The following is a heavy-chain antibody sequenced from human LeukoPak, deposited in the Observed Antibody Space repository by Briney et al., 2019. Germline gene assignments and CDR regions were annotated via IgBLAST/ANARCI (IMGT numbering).Heavy chain of an antibody. V-gene: IGHV4-38-2*01. CDR2: IYRSGST. D-gene: IGHD6-13*01. CDR1: GYSISSGYY. CDR3: ARKGYSSSWYWYYFDY. J-gene: IGHJ4*02. Sequence: PSETLSLTCAVSGYSISSGYYWGRIRQPPGKGLEWFGSIYRSGSTYYNPSLKSRITISVETSKNQFSLKLNSVTAADTAVYYCARKGYSSSWYWYYFDYWGQGTLVTVSS.